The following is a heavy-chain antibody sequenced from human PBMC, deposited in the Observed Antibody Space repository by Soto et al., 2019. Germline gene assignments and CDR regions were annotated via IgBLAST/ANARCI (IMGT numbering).Heavy chain of an antibody. D-gene: IGHD3-22*01. J-gene: IGHJ4*01. CDR1: GYTFTSYY. Sequence: GASVKVSCKASGYTFTSYYMHWVRQAPGQGHEWMGIINPSGGSTSYAQMFQGRVTMTRDTSTSTVYMELSSLRSEDTAVYYCARDHELAYYYDSSGYYIDYWG. V-gene: IGHV1-46*01. CDR3: ARDHELAYYYDSSGYYIDY. CDR2: INPSGGST.